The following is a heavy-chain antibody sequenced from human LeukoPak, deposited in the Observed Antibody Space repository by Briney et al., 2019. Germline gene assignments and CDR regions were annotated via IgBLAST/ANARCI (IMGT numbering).Heavy chain of an antibody. D-gene: IGHD6-19*01. CDR2: IGGRGDNT. V-gene: IGHV3-23*01. CDR3: AKDVWASEPVRGTSRLPDS. Sequence: PGGSLRLSCGASGFTFNRFCMSWVRQAPEKGLEWVSAIGGRGDNTWYADSVKGRFTISRDNSKNTLYLQMDSLRAEDTAMYYCAKDVWASEPVRGTSRLPDSRGQGTVVTV. J-gene: IGHJ4*02. CDR1: GFTFNRFC.